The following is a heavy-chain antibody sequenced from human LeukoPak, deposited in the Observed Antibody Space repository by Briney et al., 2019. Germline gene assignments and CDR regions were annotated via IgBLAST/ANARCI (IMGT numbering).Heavy chain of an antibody. CDR3: ARRTMIVVVIPGAFDI. CDR2: IYYSGST. J-gene: IGHJ3*02. Sequence: PSETLSLTCTVSGGSISSSSYYWGWIRQPPGKGLEWIGSIYYSGSTYYNPSLKGRVTISVDTSKNQFSLKLSSVTAADTAVYYCARRTMIVVVIPGAFDIWGQGTMVTVSS. D-gene: IGHD3-22*01. CDR1: GGSISSSSYY. V-gene: IGHV4-39*07.